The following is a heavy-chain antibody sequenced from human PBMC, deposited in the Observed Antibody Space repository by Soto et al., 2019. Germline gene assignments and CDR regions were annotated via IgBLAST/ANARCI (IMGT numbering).Heavy chain of an antibody. CDR2: IVVGSGTT. V-gene: IGHV1-58*01. D-gene: IGHD3-16*01. CDR3: ATVGTVMFTGVQYYFDY. J-gene: IGHJ4*02. Sequence: SVKVSCKASGFTFTSSAVQWVRQARGQRLEWIGWIVVGSGTTNYAQKFQERVTITRDTSTSTVYMELSSLRSGDTAIYYCATVGTVMFTGVQYYFDYWGQGTRVTVSS. CDR1: GFTFTSSA.